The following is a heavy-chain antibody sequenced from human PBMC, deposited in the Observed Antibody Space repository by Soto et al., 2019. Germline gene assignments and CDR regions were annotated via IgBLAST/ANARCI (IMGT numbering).Heavy chain of an antibody. D-gene: IGHD6-6*01. Sequence: GASVKVSCKASGYTFTSYAMHWVRQAPGQRLEWMGWINAGNGNTKYSQKFQDRVTITRDTSASTAYMELSSLRSEDTAVYYCARAPGGSSSFVDYWGQGTLVTVSS. J-gene: IGHJ4*02. CDR3: ARAPGGSSSFVDY. CDR2: INAGNGNT. V-gene: IGHV1-3*01. CDR1: GYTFTSYA.